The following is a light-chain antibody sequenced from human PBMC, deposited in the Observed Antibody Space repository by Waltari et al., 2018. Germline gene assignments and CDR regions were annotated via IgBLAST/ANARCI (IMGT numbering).Light chain of an antibody. Sequence: EIVLTQSPGTLSLSPGERATLSCRASQSVSSSYLAWYQQKPGQAPRLLICGASSRATGIPDRFSGSGSGTDFTLTISRLEPEDFAVYYCQQYGSSPPKYTFGQGTKLEIK. V-gene: IGKV3-20*01. CDR2: GAS. J-gene: IGKJ2*01. CDR1: QSVSSSY. CDR3: QQYGSSPPKYT.